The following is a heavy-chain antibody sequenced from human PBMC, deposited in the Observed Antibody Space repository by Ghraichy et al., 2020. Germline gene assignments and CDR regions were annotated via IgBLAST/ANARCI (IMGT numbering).Heavy chain of an antibody. CDR3: ARVRYTSYGSGSYYNG. CDR2: IYYSGST. D-gene: IGHD3-10*01. V-gene: IGHV4-39*01. CDR1: GGAISSSSYY. J-gene: IGHJ4*02. Sequence: SETLSLTYPVSGGAISSSSYYWGWIRQPPGKELEWIGSIYYSGSTYSNPSLKSRVTISVDTSENQFSLKLSSVTAADTAVYYCARVRYTSYGSGSYYNGWGQAYLVTVSA.